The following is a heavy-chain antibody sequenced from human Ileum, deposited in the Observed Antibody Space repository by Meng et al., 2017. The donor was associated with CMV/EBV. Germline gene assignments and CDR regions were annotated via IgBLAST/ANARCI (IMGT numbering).Heavy chain of an antibody. J-gene: IGHJ5*02. CDR1: GDSIRIGSYY. CDR3: AGDWGPYSSRGYFDP. D-gene: IGHD6-19*01. V-gene: IGHV4-39*07. Sequence: LQESGPGLVQPSQTLSLTCTVSGDSIRIGSYYWAWISQTPEKGLEWMGSIYYSGSTYDNPSLRSRVTISVDTSKNQFSLKLTSVTAADTAIYYCAGDWGPYSSRGYFDPWGQGTLVTVSS. CDR2: IYYSGST.